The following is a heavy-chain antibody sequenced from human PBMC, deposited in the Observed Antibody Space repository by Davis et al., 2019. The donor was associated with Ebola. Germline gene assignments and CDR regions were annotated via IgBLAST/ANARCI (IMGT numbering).Heavy chain of an antibody. CDR3: VSDWEYYFDY. CDR2: INSDGSST. Sequence: GESLKISCAASGFTFSGYWMHWVRQAPGKGLVWVSRINSDGSSTSYADSVKGRFTISRDNAKNTLYLQMNSLRAEDTAVYYCVSDWEYYFDYWGQGTLVTVSS. V-gene: IGHV3-74*01. D-gene: IGHD1-26*01. CDR1: GFTFSGYW. J-gene: IGHJ4*02.